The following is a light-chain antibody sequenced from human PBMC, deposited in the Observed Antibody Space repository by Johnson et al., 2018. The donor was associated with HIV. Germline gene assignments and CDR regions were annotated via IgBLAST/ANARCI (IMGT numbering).Light chain of an antibody. J-gene: IGLJ1*01. Sequence: QSVLTQPPSVSAAPGQKVTISCSGSSSNIGNNYVSWYQQLPGTAPKLLIYENNKRPSGIPDRFSGSKYGTSATLGITGLQTGDEADYYCGTWDNSLSVYVFGTGTKVTVL. CDR2: ENN. V-gene: IGLV1-51*02. CDR1: SSNIGNNY. CDR3: GTWDNSLSVYV.